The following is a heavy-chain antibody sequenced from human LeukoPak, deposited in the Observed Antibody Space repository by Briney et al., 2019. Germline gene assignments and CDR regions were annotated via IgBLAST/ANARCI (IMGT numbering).Heavy chain of an antibody. CDR1: GGSISSGSYY. CDR2: IYTSGST. V-gene: IGHV4-61*02. CDR3: ARGRYSSGWYDYYYMDV. J-gene: IGHJ6*03. D-gene: IGHD6-19*01. Sequence: SQTLSLTCTVSGGSISSGSYYRSWIRQPAGKGLEWIGRIYTSGSTNYNPSLKSRVTISEDTSKNQFSLKLSSVTAADTAVYYCARGRYSSGWYDYYYMDVWGKGTTVTVSS.